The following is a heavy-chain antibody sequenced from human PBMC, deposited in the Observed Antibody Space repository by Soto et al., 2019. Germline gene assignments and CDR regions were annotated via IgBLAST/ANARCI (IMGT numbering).Heavy chain of an antibody. J-gene: IGHJ6*02. Sequence: PGESLKISCKGSGYSFTSYWISWVRQMPGKGLEWMGRIDPSDSYTNYSPSFQGHVTISADKSISTAYLQWSSLKASDTAMYYCARGAVAGTGYYYYGMDVWGQGATVTVYS. CDR2: IDPSDSYT. D-gene: IGHD6-19*01. CDR1: GYSFTSYW. V-gene: IGHV5-10-1*01. CDR3: ARGAVAGTGYYYYGMDV.